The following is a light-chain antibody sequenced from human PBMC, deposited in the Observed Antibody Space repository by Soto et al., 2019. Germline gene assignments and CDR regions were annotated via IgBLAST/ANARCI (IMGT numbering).Light chain of an antibody. V-gene: IGLV2-14*01. Sequence: QSVLTQPASVSGSPGQSITVSCTGTSNDIGGYNYVSWYQQHPGSAPKLIIFEVTNRPSGVSDRFSGSKSGNTASLTISGLQAEDEADYYCSSYTSSRTLYVFGTGTKVTVL. J-gene: IGLJ1*01. CDR1: SNDIGGYNY. CDR2: EVT. CDR3: SSYTSSRTLYV.